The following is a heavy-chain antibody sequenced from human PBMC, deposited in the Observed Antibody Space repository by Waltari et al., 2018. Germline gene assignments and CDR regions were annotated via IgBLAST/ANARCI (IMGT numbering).Heavy chain of an antibody. CDR3: AISGGTVTQGAFDI. D-gene: IGHD4-17*01. J-gene: IGHJ3*02. V-gene: IGHV4-61*09. CDR2: IYTSGST. CDR1: GGSISSGSYY. Sequence: QVQLQESGPGLVKPSQTLSLTCPVSGGSISSGSYYWSWIRQPAGKGLEWIGYIYTSGSTNYNPSLKSRVTISVDTSKNQFSLKLSSVTAADTAVYDCAISGGTVTQGAFDIWGQGTMVT.